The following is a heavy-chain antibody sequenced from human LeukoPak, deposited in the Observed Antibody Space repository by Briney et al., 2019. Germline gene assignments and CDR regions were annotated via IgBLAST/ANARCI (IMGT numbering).Heavy chain of an antibody. CDR3: ARDGCTGAPHIDY. Sequence: GGSLRLSCAASGFTFDDYAMHWVRQAPGKGLEWVSGISWNSGSIGYADSVKGRFTISRDNAKNSLYLQMNGLRAEDTAVYYCARDGCTGAPHIDYWGQGTLVTVSS. V-gene: IGHV3-9*01. CDR1: GFTFDDYA. D-gene: IGHD1-26*01. CDR2: ISWNSGSI. J-gene: IGHJ4*02.